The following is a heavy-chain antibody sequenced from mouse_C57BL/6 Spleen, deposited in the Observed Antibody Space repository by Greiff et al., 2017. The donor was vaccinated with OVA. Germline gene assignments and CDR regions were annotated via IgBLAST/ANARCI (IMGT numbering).Heavy chain of an antibody. J-gene: IGHJ2*01. V-gene: IGHV1-81*01. CDR3: ARKDLTGHDY. CDR2: IYPRSGNT. CDR1: GYTFTSYG. Sequence: VQLQQSGAELARPGASVKLSCKASGYTFTSYGISWVKQRTGQGLEWIGEIYPRSGNTYYNEKFKGKATLTADKSSSTAYMELRSLTSEDSAVYFCARKDLTGHDYWGQGTTLTVSS. D-gene: IGHD4-1*01.